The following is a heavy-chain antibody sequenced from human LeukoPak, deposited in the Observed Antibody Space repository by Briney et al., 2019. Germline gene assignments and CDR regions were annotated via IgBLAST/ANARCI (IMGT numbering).Heavy chain of an antibody. Sequence: SVKVSCKAAGGTFSSYAISWVRQAPGQGLEWMGRIIPIFGTANYAQKFQGRVTITTDESTSTAYMELSSLRSEDTAVYYCGRDQVDPASPPDFDYWGQGTLVTVSS. CDR3: GRDQVDPASPPDFDY. J-gene: IGHJ4*02. D-gene: IGHD2-15*01. CDR1: GGTFSSYA. V-gene: IGHV1-69*05. CDR2: IIPIFGTA.